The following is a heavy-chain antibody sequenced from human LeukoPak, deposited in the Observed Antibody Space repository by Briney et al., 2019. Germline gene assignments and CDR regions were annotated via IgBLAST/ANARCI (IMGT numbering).Heavy chain of an antibody. CDR2: IKTYNGNT. J-gene: IGHJ5*02. D-gene: IGHD6-13*01. CDR3: ARPKRAAEAGTGNWFDP. CDR1: SYTFTNYG. V-gene: IGHV1-18*01. Sequence: ASVKVSCKASSYTFTNYGITWLRQAPGQGVEWMGWIKTYNGNTNYAQKLQGRVSLTTDTSTSTAYMELRSLRSDDTAVYYCARPKRAAEAGTGNWFDPWSQGTLVTVSS.